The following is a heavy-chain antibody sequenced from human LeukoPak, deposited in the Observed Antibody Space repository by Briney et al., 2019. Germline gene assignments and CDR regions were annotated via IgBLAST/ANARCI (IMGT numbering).Heavy chain of an antibody. D-gene: IGHD6-13*01. Sequence: PGGSLRLSCAASGFTFNDYAMHWVRQAPGKGLEWVPLISWDSGNTYYADSVKGRFTISRDNSKNSLSLQMNSPRAEATALYYCAKGPGAAVGKRYIQHWGQGTLVTVSS. CDR2: ISWDSGNT. CDR1: GFTFNDYA. CDR3: AKGPGAAVGKRYIQH. V-gene: IGHV3-43D*03. J-gene: IGHJ1*01.